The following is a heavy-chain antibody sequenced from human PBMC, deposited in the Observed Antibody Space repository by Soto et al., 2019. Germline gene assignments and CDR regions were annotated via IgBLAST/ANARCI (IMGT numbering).Heavy chain of an antibody. CDR3: ARDRVESGYPEYFQH. V-gene: IGHV3-53*01. Sequence: GGSLRLSCAASGFTVSSNYMSWVRQAPGKGLEWVSVIYSGGSTYYADSVKGRFTISRDNSKNTLYLQMNSLRAEDTAVYYCARDRVESGYPEYFQHWGQGALVTISS. D-gene: IGHD3-22*01. J-gene: IGHJ1*01. CDR2: IYSGGST. CDR1: GFTVSSNY.